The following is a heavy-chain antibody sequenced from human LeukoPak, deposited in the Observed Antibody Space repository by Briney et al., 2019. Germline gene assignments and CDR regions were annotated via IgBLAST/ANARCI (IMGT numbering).Heavy chain of an antibody. Sequence: GGSLRLSCAASGFSFNNSEMYWVRQAPGKGLELVSYISSTGYTIYYADSVKGRFSISRDNAKNSLFLQMNSLRVEDTAVYFCARGWDNSGYYCDFWGQGTLVTVSS. CDR2: ISSTGYTI. D-gene: IGHD6-19*01. CDR3: ARGWDNSGYYCDF. CDR1: GFSFNNSE. V-gene: IGHV3-48*03. J-gene: IGHJ4*02.